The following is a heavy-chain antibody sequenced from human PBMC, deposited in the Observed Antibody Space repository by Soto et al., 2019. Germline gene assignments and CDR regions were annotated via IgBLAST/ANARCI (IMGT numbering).Heavy chain of an antibody. CDR1: GYTFTGYY. J-gene: IGHJ4*02. D-gene: IGHD3-10*01. CDR2: INPNSGGT. CDR3: ARDARGDEAPMNY. V-gene: IGHV1-2*04. Sequence: QVQLVQSGAEVKKPGASVKVSCKASGYTFTGYYMHWVRQAPGQGLEWMGWINPNSGGTNYAQKFQGWFTMTRGTSISTAYMALSRLSSDDTAVYYCARDARGDEAPMNYWGQGTLVTVSS.